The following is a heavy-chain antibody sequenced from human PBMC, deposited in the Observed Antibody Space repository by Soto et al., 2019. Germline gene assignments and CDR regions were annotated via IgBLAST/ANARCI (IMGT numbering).Heavy chain of an antibody. D-gene: IGHD5-12*01. Sequence: EVQLLESGGGLVQPGGSLRLSCAASGFTFSSYAMSWVRQAPGKGLEWVSAISGSGGSTYYADSVKGRFTISRDNSKNKLYMQMNSLRAEDTAVYYCAYGYDLVGYYYYYGMDVWGQGTTVTVSS. CDR1: GFTFSSYA. V-gene: IGHV3-23*01. J-gene: IGHJ6*02. CDR2: ISGSGGST. CDR3: AYGYDLVGYYYYYGMDV.